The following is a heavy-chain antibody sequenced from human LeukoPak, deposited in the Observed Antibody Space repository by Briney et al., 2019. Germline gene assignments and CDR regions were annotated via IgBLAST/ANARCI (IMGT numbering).Heavy chain of an antibody. Sequence: SETLSLTCTVSGGSISSSFYYWGWIRQPPGKGLEWIGSIYYSGTTYYNPSLKSRVTISVDTPKIQFSLKLSSVTAADTAVYYCARHPRSYYGSGELFPFDQWGQGTLVTVSS. CDR1: GGSISSSFYY. CDR2: IYYSGTT. CDR3: ARHPRSYYGSGELFPFDQ. D-gene: IGHD3-10*01. J-gene: IGHJ4*02. V-gene: IGHV4-39*01.